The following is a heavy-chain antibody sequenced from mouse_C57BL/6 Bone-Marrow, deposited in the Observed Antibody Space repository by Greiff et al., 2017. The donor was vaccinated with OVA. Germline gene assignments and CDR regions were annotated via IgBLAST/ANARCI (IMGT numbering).Heavy chain of an antibody. CDR3: ARIPYYYGSGPWFAY. CDR2: IWWDDDK. CDR1: GFSLSTFGMG. V-gene: IGHV8-8*01. J-gene: IGHJ3*01. D-gene: IGHD1-1*01. Sequence: QVQLKESGPGILQPSQTLSLTCSFSGFSLSTFGMGVGWIRQPSGKGLEWLAHIWWDDDKYYNPALKSRLTISKDTSINQVFLKIANVDTADTATYYCARIPYYYGSGPWFAYWGQGPLVTVSA.